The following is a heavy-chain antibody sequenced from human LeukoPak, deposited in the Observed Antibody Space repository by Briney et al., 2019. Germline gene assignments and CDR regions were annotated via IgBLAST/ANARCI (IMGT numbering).Heavy chain of an antibody. Sequence: GGSLRLSCAASGFTFSSYWMNWARQAPGKGLEWVASINHNGNVNYYVDSVKGRFTISRDNAKNSLYLQMSNLRAEDTAVYYCARLIVGATYFDYWGQGTLVTVSS. D-gene: IGHD1-26*01. CDR1: GFTFSSYW. V-gene: IGHV3-7*03. J-gene: IGHJ4*02. CDR3: ARLIVGATYFDY. CDR2: INHNGNVN.